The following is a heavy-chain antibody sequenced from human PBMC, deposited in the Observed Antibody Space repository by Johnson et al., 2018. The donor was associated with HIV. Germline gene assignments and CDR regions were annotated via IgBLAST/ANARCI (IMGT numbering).Heavy chain of an antibody. CDR3: AKDGGS. D-gene: IGHD3-16*01. Sequence: VQLVESGGGLVQPGRSLRLSCAASGFTFDDYAMHWVRQAPGKGLEWVAGISWNSGSIAYADSVKGRVTISRDNAKNSLYLQMNVLRAEDTAVYYCAKDGGSWGQGTMVTFSS. CDR1: GFTFDDYA. CDR2: ISWNSGSI. V-gene: IGHV3-9*01. J-gene: IGHJ3*01.